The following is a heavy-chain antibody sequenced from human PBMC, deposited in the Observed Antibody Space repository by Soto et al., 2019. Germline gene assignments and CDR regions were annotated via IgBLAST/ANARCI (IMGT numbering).Heavy chain of an antibody. CDR1: GYNFTSHW. D-gene: IGHD3-16*01. Sequence: GESLKISCKGSGYNFTSHWISWVRQMPGKGLEWMGRIDPSDSYTNYNPSFQGHVIMSADRSTSSAYLQWSSLKASDTAIYYCARHVSPPGGWWFDPWGQGTLVTVS. CDR3: ARHVSPPGGWWFDP. V-gene: IGHV5-10-1*01. J-gene: IGHJ5*02. CDR2: IDPSDSYT.